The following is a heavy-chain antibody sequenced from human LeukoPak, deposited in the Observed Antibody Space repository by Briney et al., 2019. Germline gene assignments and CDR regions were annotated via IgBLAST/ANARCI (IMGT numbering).Heavy chain of an antibody. V-gene: IGHV3-48*02. D-gene: IGHD1-26*01. J-gene: IGHJ4*02. CDR2: ISSSSSTI. CDR1: RFTLSTYT. CDR3: ARDPLVVGATDRFFDY. Sequence: GGSLRLSCAASRFTLSTYTMNWVRQAPGKGLEWVSSISSSSSTIYYADSVKGRFTISRDNAKNSLYLQMNSLRDEDTAVYYCARDPLVVGATDRFFDYWGQGTLVTVSS.